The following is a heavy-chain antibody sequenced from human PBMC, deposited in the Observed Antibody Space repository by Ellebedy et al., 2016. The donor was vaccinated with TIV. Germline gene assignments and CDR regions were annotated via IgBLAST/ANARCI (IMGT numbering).Heavy chain of an antibody. Sequence: SETLSLTXTVSGGSISSSSYYWGWIRQPPGKGLEWIGSIYYSGSTYYNPSLKSRVTISVDTSKNQFFLKLSSVTAADSALYYCARHSGHSHNWFDPWGQGTLVTVSS. CDR3: ARHSGHSHNWFDP. CDR1: GGSISSSSYY. CDR2: IYYSGST. D-gene: IGHD6-13*01. J-gene: IGHJ5*02. V-gene: IGHV4-39*01.